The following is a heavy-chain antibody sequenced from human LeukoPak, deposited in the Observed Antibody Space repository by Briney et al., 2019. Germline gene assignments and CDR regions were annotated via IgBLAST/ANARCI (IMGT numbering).Heavy chain of an antibody. CDR1: GYTFTSYD. CDR3: ARGRGVAAAGIQYYYYYGMDV. Sequence: ASVKVSCKASGYTFTSYDINWVRQATGQGLEWMGWMNPNSGNTGYAQKFQGRVTMTRNTSISTAYMELSSLRSEDTAVYYCARGRGVAAAGIQYYYYYGMDVWGQGTTVTVSS. D-gene: IGHD6-13*01. J-gene: IGHJ6*02. CDR2: MNPNSGNT. V-gene: IGHV1-8*01.